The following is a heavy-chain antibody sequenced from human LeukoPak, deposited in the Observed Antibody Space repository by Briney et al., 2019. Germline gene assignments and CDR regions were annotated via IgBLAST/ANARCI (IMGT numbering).Heavy chain of an antibody. Sequence: PGGSLRLSCAASGFTFSSYSMNWVRQAPGKGLEWVSSISSSSSYIYYADSVKGRFTISRDNAKNSLCLQMNSLRAEDTAVYYCARDREYDSSGYFDYWGQGTLVTVSS. V-gene: IGHV3-21*01. CDR2: ISSSSSYI. D-gene: IGHD3-22*01. CDR3: ARDREYDSSGYFDY. CDR1: GFTFSSYS. J-gene: IGHJ4*02.